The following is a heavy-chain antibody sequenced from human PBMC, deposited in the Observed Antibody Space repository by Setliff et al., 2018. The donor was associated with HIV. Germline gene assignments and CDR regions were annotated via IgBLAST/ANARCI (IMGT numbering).Heavy chain of an antibody. CDR3: TRGRHSQTAGAIKFAF. J-gene: IGHJ5*01. CDR2: MNPNSSNS. CDR1: GYTFINYD. D-gene: IGHD3-10*01. V-gene: IGHV1-8*02. Sequence: GASVKVSCKTSGYTFINYDINWVRQATGQGLEWMGWMNPNSSNSGYAQNSQGRVTMTLDTSISTAYMELSSLTSEDTAVYYCTRGRHSQTAGAIKFAFWGQGSLVTVSS.